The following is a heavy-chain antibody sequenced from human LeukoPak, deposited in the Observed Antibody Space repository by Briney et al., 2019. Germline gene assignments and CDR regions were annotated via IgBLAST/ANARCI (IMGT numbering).Heavy chain of an antibody. D-gene: IGHD2-21*02. V-gene: IGHV3-23*01. J-gene: IGHJ5*02. CDR3: VKDLRWWVTADH. Sequence: GGSLRLSCAASGFTFSGNAMSWVRQVPGRGLEWVSGVGGDERTHYADYVRSRFTISRDNARNTVFLQMNSLTVEDAAVYYCVKDLRWWVTADHWGQGAPVTVSS. CDR2: VGGDERT. CDR1: GFTFSGNA.